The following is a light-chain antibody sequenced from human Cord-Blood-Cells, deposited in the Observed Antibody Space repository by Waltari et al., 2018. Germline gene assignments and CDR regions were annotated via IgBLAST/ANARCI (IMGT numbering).Light chain of an antibody. V-gene: IGLV3-1*01. Sequence: SYELTQPPSVSVSPGQTASITCSGDKLGDNYACWYQQKPGQSPVRVIYQVSKRPSGIPERFSGSNSGNTATLTISGTQAMDEADYYCQAWDSSVVFGGGTKLTVL. J-gene: IGLJ2*01. CDR3: QAWDSSVV. CDR2: QVS. CDR1: KLGDNY.